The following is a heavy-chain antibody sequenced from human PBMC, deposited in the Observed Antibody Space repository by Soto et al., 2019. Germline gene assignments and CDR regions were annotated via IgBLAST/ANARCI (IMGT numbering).Heavy chain of an antibody. V-gene: IGHV3-23*01. CDR1: GFTFSSYA. D-gene: IGHD3-10*01. CDR3: AKDLDVLLWFGEPLVGGYYYYGMDV. Sequence: PGGSLRLSCAASGFTFSSYAMSWVRQAPGKGLEWVSAISGSGGSTYYADSVKGRFTISRDNSKNTLYLQMNSLRAEDTAVYYCAKDLDVLLWFGEPLVGGYYYYGMDVWGQGTTVTVSS. J-gene: IGHJ6*02. CDR2: ISGSGGST.